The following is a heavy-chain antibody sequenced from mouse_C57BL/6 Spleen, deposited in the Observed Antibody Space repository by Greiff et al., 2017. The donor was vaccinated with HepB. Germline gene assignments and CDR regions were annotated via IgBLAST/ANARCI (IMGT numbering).Heavy chain of an antibody. CDR3: AKNYYGSRFYWYFDV. Sequence: QVQLKESGPGLVQPSQSLSITCTVSGFSLTSYGVHWVRQSPGKGLEWLGVIWRGGSTDYNAAFMSRLSITKDNSKSQVFFKMNSLQADDTAIYYCAKNYYGSRFYWYFDVWGTGTTVTVSS. CDR2: IWRGGST. J-gene: IGHJ1*03. V-gene: IGHV2-5*01. D-gene: IGHD1-1*01. CDR1: GFSLTSYG.